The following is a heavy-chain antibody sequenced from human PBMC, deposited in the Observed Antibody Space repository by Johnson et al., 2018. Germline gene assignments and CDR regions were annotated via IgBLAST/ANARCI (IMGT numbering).Heavy chain of an antibody. J-gene: IGHJ1*01. CDR3: ANDGVLWGSQYFHH. V-gene: IGHV3-9*01. D-gene: IGHD2-21*01. CDR2: ITWNSGSI. CDR1: GFTFDDYA. Sequence: EVQLVESGGGLVQPGRSLRLSCAASGFTFDDYAMHWVRQAPGKGLEWVSGITWNSGSIAYSDSVKGRFTISRDNAKKSPYLQMNSLRPEDTALYYCANDGVLWGSQYFHHWGQGTLVIVSS.